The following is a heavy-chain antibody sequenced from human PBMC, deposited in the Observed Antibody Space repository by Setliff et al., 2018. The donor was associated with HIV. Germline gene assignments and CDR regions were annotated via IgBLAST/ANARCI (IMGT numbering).Heavy chain of an antibody. CDR1: GGAFNTSSSY. CDR3: ARLKLSGVIDY. CDR2: IFYSGSA. V-gene: IGHV4-39*01. D-gene: IGHD2-8*01. J-gene: IGHJ4*02. Sequence: SETLSLTCTVSGGAFNTSSSYWGWIRQPPGKGLEYIGGIFYSGSAYYNPSLKSRVTISVDTSKNQLSLKLSSVTAADTAVYYCARLKLSGVIDYWGRGTLVTVS.